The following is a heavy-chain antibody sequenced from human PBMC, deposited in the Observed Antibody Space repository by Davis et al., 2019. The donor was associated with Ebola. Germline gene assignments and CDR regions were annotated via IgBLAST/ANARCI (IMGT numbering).Heavy chain of an antibody. D-gene: IGHD1-14*01. CDR3: ARGREPNPTPHHWFFDI. J-gene: IGHJ2*01. CDR1: GYSFTSYW. V-gene: IGHV5-51*01. CDR2: IFPGDSDPFT. Sequence: PGGSLRLSCKGSGYSFTSYWIGWVRQLPGNGLEWMGLIFPGDSDPFTRYGPSFQGQVTLSADNSISTAYLQWSSLKASDTAIYFCARGREPNPTPHHWFFDIWGRGTLVTVSS.